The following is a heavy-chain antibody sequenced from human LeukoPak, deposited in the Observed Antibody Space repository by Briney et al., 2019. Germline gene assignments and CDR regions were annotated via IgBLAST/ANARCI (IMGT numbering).Heavy chain of an antibody. CDR3: ARDHGPNSSWYIGRSVGWFDP. V-gene: IGHV3-66*01. J-gene: IGHJ5*02. D-gene: IGHD6-13*01. Sequence: GGSLRLSCAASGFTVSSNYMSWVRQAPGKGLEWVSVIYSGGSTYYADSVKGRFTISRDNSKNTLYLQMNSLRAEDTAVYYCARDHGPNSSWYIGRSVGWFDPWGQGTLVTVSS. CDR1: GFTVSSNY. CDR2: IYSGGST.